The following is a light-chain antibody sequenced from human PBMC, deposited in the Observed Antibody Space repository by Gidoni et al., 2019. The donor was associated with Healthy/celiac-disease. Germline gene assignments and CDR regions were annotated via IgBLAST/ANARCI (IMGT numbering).Light chain of an antibody. CDR1: QSISSY. V-gene: IGKV1-39*01. Sequence: DIQITHSPSSLSASVGDRVTITRRASQSISSYLNWYQQKPGKAPKLLIYAASSLQSGVPSRFSGSGSGTDFTLTISSLQPEDFATYYCQQSYSTPWTFGQGTKVEIK. CDR2: AAS. J-gene: IGKJ1*01. CDR3: QQSYSTPWT.